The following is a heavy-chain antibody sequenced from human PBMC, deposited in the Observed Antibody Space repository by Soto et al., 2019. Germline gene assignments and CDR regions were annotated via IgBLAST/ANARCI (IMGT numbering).Heavy chain of an antibody. Sequence: GGSLRLSFAASGFTFSSYWMSWVRQAPGKGLEWVANIKQDGSEKYYVDSVKGRFTISRDNAKNSLYLQMNSLRAEDTAVYYCARGSLVVPAALDAFDIWGQGTMVTVSS. D-gene: IGHD2-2*01. V-gene: IGHV3-7*01. CDR2: IKQDGSEK. CDR3: ARGSLVVPAALDAFDI. J-gene: IGHJ3*02. CDR1: GFTFSSYW.